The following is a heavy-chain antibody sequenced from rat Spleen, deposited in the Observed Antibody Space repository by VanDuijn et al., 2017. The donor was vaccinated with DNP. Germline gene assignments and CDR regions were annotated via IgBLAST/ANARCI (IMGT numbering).Heavy chain of an antibody. V-gene: IGHV3-1*01. CDR3: ARPDYSDGSYYYGWFAY. CDR1: GYSITSNY. J-gene: IGHJ3*01. CDR2: ISYSGST. Sequence: EVQLQESGPGLVKPSQSLSLTCSVTGYSITSNYWGWIRKFPGNKMEWMGYISYSGSTSYNPSLKSRISITRDTSKNQFFLQLNSVTTDDTATYYCARPDYSDGSYYYGWFAYWGQGTLVTVSS. D-gene: IGHD1-12*02.